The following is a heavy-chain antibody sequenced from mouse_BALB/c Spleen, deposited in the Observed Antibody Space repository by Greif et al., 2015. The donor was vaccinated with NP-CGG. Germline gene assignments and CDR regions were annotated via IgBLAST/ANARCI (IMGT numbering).Heavy chain of an antibody. D-gene: IGHD2-13*01. CDR3: ARCDYKIYVYY. CDR1: GYNFTSYW. J-gene: IGHJ2*01. V-gene: IGHV1-55*01. Sequence: QVQLQQSGAELVKPGTSVKLSCKASGYNFTSYWINWVKLRPGQGLEWIGDIYPGSSSTNYNEKFKSKATLTVDTSSSTAYMQLSSLASEDSALYYGARCDYKIYVYYWGQGTTLTFSS. CDR2: IYPGSSST.